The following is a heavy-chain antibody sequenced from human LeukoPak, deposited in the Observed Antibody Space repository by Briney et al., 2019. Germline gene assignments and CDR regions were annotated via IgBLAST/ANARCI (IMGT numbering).Heavy chain of an antibody. CDR3: EYSSSSIFDY. CDR1: GFTFSSYA. D-gene: IGHD6-6*01. J-gene: IGHJ4*02. V-gene: IGHV3-23*01. Sequence: GGSLRLSCAASGFTFSSYAMSWVRQAAGKGLEWVSAISGSGGSTYYADSVKGRFTISRDNSKNTLYLQMNSLRAEDTAVYYCEYSSSSIFDYWGQGTLVTVSS. CDR2: ISGSGGST.